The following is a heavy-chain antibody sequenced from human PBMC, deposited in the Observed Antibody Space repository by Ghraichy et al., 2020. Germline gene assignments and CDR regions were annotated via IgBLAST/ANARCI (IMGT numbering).Heavy chain of an antibody. CDR3: ARGPTYDYLWGSPP. CDR1: GFTFSYYW. J-gene: IGHJ5*02. Sequence: GGSLRLSCAGSGFTFSYYWMGWVRKAPGKGLEWVANTKQDGSEKHYVYSVTGRFTISRDNAKNSLYLQMNSLRAEDTAVYYCARGPTYDYLWGSPPWGQGTLVTVSS. D-gene: IGHD3-16*01. CDR2: TKQDGSEK. V-gene: IGHV3-7*03.